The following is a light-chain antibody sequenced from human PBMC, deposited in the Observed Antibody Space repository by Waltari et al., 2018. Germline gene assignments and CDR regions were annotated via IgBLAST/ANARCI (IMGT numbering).Light chain of an antibody. Sequence: EIVLTQSPGTLSLSPGERATLSCRASQTVNGYLAWYQQNAGQAPRLLIYGASSRAAGLPDRFSGSGSGTDFTLTISRLEPEDSAMYYCQHYVSSPETFGLGTSVEI. V-gene: IGKV3-20*01. CDR1: QTVNGY. CDR2: GAS. J-gene: IGKJ1*01. CDR3: QHYVSSPET.